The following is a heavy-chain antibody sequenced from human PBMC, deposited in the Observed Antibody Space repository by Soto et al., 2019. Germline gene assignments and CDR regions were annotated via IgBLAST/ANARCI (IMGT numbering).Heavy chain of an antibody. CDR2: ITFRGDYT. V-gene: IGHV3-23*01. CDR1: GFTFSSYA. CDR3: TKLGTMGVFDN. D-gene: IGHD1-26*01. Sequence: EVQLLESGGGLVSPGGSLRLSCAASGFTFSSYAMSWARQAPGKGLEWLAGITFRGDYTYYADSLKGRFSLSRDNSRNRLDPQMNNLKVEDTAIYYCTKLGTMGVFDNWGQGTLLTVSS. J-gene: IGHJ4*02.